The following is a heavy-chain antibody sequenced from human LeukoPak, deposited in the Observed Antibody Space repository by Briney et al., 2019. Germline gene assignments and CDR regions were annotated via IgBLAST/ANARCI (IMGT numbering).Heavy chain of an antibody. J-gene: IGHJ4*02. CDR1: GGSISSYY. CDR3: ARARGYSYGSIRFDY. Sequence: SETLSLTCTVSGGSISSYYWSWIRQPPGKGLEWIGYIYYSGSTNYNPSLKSRVTISVETSKNQFSLKLSSVTAADTAVYYCARARGYSYGSIRFDYWGQGTLVTVSS. CDR2: IYYSGST. D-gene: IGHD5-18*01. V-gene: IGHV4-59*01.